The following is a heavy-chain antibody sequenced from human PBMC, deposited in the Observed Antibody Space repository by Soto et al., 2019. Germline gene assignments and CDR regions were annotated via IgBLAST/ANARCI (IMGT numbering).Heavy chain of an antibody. CDR1: GFTFSSYA. Sequence: GGSLRLSCAASGFTFSSYAMTWVRQAPGKGLEWVSAISGSGGSTYYADSVKGRFTISRDNSKNTLYLQMNSLRAEDTAVYYCARGRGYCSGGSCDHWYFDLWGRGTLVTVSS. CDR3: ARGRGYCSGGSCDHWYFDL. V-gene: IGHV3-23*01. CDR2: ISGSGGST. J-gene: IGHJ2*01. D-gene: IGHD2-15*01.